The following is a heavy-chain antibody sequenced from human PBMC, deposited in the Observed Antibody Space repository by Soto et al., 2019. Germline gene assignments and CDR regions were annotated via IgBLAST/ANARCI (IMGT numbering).Heavy chain of an antibody. CDR2: IYYSWST. CDR3: AMTPVDTYMIYWFDP. J-gene: IGHJ5*01. Sequence: SATLSLNCTVSGDPVTSGNYYWTLMRQPPGKGREWGGPIYYSWSTNYSPSLKSRVTISLDPPNNHSSLKVTSVTAADMAVYYCAMTPVDTYMIYWFDPRGQGTLVTVS. D-gene: IGHD3-16*01. V-gene: IGHV4-61*03. CDR1: GDPVTSGNYY.